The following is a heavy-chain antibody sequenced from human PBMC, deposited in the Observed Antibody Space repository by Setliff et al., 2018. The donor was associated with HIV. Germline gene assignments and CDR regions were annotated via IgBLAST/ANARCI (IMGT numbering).Heavy chain of an antibody. CDR3: AKSNPGIGFWYFDL. CDR1: GFTFSSYG. V-gene: IGHV3-23*01. Sequence: GGSLRLSCAASGFTFSSYGMSWVRQAPGKGLEWVSGISDGGGSTHYADSVKGRFTISRDNSQNTLHLQMNSLRAEDTAVYYCAKSNPGIGFWYFDLWGRGTLVTVSS. CDR2: ISDGGGST. J-gene: IGHJ2*01. D-gene: IGHD3-10*01.